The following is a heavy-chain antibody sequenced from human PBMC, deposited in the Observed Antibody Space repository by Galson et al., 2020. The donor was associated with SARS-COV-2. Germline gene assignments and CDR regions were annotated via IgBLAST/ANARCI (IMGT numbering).Heavy chain of an antibody. CDR2: LNWNGDIT. CDR1: GFILGDYG. Sequence: GGSLRLSCSASGFILGDYGLTWVRQVPGQGLEWVSALNWNGDITGYGDSVKGRFTISRDNAKNTLYLQMNSLRVEDTAFYYCARVSMYDSNGDSMDVWGKGATVTVSS. V-gene: IGHV3-20*04. J-gene: IGHJ6*03. D-gene: IGHD3-22*01. CDR3: ARVSMYDSNGDSMDV.